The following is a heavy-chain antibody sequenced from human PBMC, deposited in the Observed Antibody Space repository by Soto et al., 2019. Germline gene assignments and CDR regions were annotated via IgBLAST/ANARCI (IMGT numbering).Heavy chain of an antibody. CDR2: ISVFKGTT. CDR1: GYTFTSYG. D-gene: IGHD5-12*01. J-gene: IGHJ6*02. V-gene: IGHV1-18*01. Sequence: QVQLVQSGGEVKKPGASVKVSCKASGYTFTSYGVSWVRQAPGQGLEWMGWISVFKGTTNYAQKFQGRVTMTTDTSTSTAHMGLRSLRSDDTAVYYCAREGSTIRNYDYYYYGMDVWGQGTTVTVSS. CDR3: AREGSTIRNYDYYYYGMDV.